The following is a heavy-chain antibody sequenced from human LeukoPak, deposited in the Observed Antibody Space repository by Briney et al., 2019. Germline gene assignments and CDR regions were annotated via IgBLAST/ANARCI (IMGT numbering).Heavy chain of an antibody. CDR1: GYTFTSYD. J-gene: IGHJ4*02. D-gene: IGHD1-26*01. CDR2: MNPNSGNT. Sequence: ASVKVSCKASGYTFTSYDINWVRQATGQGLEWMGWMNPNSGNTGYAQKFQGRVTMTRNTSISTAYMELSSLRSEDTAVHYCARVEQGEWELLGYWGQGTLVTVSS. V-gene: IGHV1-8*01. CDR3: ARVEQGEWELLGY.